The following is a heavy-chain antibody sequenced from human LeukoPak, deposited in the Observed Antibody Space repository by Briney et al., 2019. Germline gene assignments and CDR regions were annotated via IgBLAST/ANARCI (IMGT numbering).Heavy chain of an antibody. Sequence: SETLSLTCTVSGGSISSYYWSWIRQPPGKGLEWIGCIYYSGSTNYNLSLKSRVTISVDTSKNQFSLKLSSVTAADTAVYYCARDGSGSYSGLDYWGQGTLVTVSS. CDR3: ARDGSGSYSGLDY. CDR2: IYYSGST. J-gene: IGHJ4*02. CDR1: GGSISSYY. V-gene: IGHV4-59*01. D-gene: IGHD1-26*01.